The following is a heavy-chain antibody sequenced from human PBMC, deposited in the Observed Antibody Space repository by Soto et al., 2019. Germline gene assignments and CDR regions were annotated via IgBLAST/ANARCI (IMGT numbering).Heavy chain of an antibody. CDR3: AKLRGYSGYDWFLDAFDI. J-gene: IGHJ3*02. CDR2: ISGSGGST. D-gene: IGHD5-12*01. CDR1: GFTFSSYA. Sequence: GGSLRLSCAASGFTFSSYAMSWVRQAPGKGLEWVSAISGSGGSTYYADSVKGRFTISRDNSKNTLYLQMNSLRAEDTAVYYCAKLRGYSGYDWFLDAFDIWGQGTMVTVSS. V-gene: IGHV3-23*01.